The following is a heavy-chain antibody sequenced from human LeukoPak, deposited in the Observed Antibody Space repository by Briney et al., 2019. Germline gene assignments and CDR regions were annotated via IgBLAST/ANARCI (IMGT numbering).Heavy chain of an antibody. CDR3: ARLKKIRLVVYYYDMYV. CDR1: GGSFSTYY. V-gene: IGHV4-4*07. Sequence: SETLSLTCTVSGGSFSTYYWSWIRQPAGKGLEWIGRIYTSGSTNYNPSLKSRVTISVDTSMNQFSLKLSSVTAGDTAVYFCARLKKIRLVVYYYDMYVWGKGTTVTVSS. J-gene: IGHJ6*03. CDR2: IYTSGST. D-gene: IGHD5-18*01.